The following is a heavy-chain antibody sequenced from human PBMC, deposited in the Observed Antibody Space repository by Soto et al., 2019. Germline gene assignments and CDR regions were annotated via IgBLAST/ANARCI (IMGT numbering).Heavy chain of an antibody. D-gene: IGHD2-15*01. CDR3: ARGYTGYCSGGTCYWFDP. CDR2: ISSTASQI. Sequence: EVQLVESGGGLVKPGGSLRLPFAAPGFSFSSYSMNWSPQAPGKGREWVSSISSTASQINYADSVKGRFTISRDNAKKSLYLQMNSLRAEDTAVYYCARGYTGYCSGGTCYWFDPWGQGTLVTVSS. V-gene: IGHV3-21*01. J-gene: IGHJ5*02. CDR1: GFSFSSYS.